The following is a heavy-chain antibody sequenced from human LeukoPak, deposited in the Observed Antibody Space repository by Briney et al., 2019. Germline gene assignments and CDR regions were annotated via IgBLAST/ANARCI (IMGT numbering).Heavy chain of an antibody. CDR1: GYTFTSYD. CDR2: MNPNSGNT. V-gene: IGHV1-8*01. D-gene: IGHD3-22*01. CDR3: ARRLWGYYDSSGYD. Sequence: ASVKVSCKASGYTFTSYDINWVRQATGQGLEWMGWMNPNSGNTGYAQKFQGRVTMTRNTSISTAYMELSSLRSEDTAVYYCARRLWGYYDSSGYDWGQGTLVTVSS. J-gene: IGHJ4*02.